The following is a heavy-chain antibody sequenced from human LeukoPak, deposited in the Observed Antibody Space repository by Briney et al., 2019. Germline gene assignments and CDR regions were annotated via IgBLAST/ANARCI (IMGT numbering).Heavy chain of an antibody. CDR3: AREEGSFGGEAFDI. D-gene: IGHD3-16*01. CDR1: GYSISSGYY. Sequence: ETLSLTCAVSGYSISSGYYWGWIRQPPGKGLEWVSSIGSRSSSIYYADSVRGRFTISRDNAKNSLYLQVNSLRAENTAMYYCAREEGSFGGEAFDIWGQGTMVTVSS. J-gene: IGHJ3*02. V-gene: IGHV3-21*01. CDR2: IGSRSSSI.